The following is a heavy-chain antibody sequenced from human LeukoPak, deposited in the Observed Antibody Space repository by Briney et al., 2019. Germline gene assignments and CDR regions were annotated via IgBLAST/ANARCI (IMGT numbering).Heavy chain of an antibody. D-gene: IGHD3-9*01. CDR2: IYPGDSDT. CDR1: GYSFTSYW. CDR3: ARGSNDILTGSNFDY. J-gene: IGHJ4*02. Sequence: GESLKISCKGSGYSFTSYWIGWVRQMPGKGLEWMGIIYPGDSDTRYSPSFQGQVTISADKSISTAYLQWSSLKASDTAMYYCARGSNDILTGSNFDYWGRGTLVTVSS. V-gene: IGHV5-51*01.